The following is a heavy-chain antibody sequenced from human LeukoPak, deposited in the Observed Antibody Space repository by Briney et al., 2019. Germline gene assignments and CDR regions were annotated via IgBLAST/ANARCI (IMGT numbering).Heavy chain of an antibody. CDR3: ARGRVSSSTWYSTYYYYFYMDV. D-gene: IGHD4-11*01. V-gene: IGHV4-59*01. CDR2: IHYSGST. Sequence: PSETLSLTCTVSGGSISSYYWSWIRQPPGKGLEWIGYIHYSGSTNYNPSLKSRVSISRDTSKNLFSLRLRSVTAADTAVYFCARGRVSSSTWYSTYYYYFYMDVWGKGTTVTVSS. J-gene: IGHJ6*03. CDR1: GGSISSYY.